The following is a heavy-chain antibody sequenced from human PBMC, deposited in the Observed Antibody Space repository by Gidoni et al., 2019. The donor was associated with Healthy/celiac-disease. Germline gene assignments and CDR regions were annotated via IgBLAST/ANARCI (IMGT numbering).Heavy chain of an antibody. V-gene: IGHV3-30*18. CDR3: AKAEYSGYELGSKDYFDY. Sequence: QVQLVESGGGVVQPGRSLRLSCAASGFTFSSSGMHWVRQAPGKGLEWVAVISYDGSNKYYADSVKGRFTISRDNSKNTLYLQMNSLRAEDTAVYYCAKAEYSGYELGSKDYFDYWGQGTLVTVSS. CDR2: ISYDGSNK. D-gene: IGHD5-12*01. J-gene: IGHJ4*02. CDR1: GFTFSSSG.